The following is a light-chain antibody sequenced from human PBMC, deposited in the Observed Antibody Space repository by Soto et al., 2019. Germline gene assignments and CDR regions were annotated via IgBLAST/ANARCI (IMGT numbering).Light chain of an antibody. CDR3: SSYTSSSTYV. J-gene: IGLJ1*01. CDR2: EVS. V-gene: IGLV2-18*02. CDR1: SRDVGSYNR. Sequence: QSVRTQPPSASGSPGQSVTISCTGTSRDVGSYNRVSWYQQPPGTAPKLMIYEVSNRPSGVPDRFSGSKSGNTASLTISGLQAEDEADYYCSSYTSSSTYVFGTGTKVTVL.